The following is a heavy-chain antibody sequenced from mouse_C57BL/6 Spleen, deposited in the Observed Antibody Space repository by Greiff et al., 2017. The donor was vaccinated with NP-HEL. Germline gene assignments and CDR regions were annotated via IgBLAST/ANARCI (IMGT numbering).Heavy chain of an antibody. J-gene: IGHJ3*01. D-gene: IGHD1-1*01. V-gene: IGHV1-54*01. CDR1: GYAFTNYL. Sequence: QVQLQQSGAELVRPGTSVKVSCKASGYAFTNYLIEWVKQRPGQGLEWIGVSNPGSGGTNYNEKFKGKATLTADKSSSTAYMQLSSLTSEDSAVYFCARSIYYYGSSSSFAYWGQGTLVTVSA. CDR2: SNPGSGGT. CDR3: ARSIYYYGSSSSFAY.